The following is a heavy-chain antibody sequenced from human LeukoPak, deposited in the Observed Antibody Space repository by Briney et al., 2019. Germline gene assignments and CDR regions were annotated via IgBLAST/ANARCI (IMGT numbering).Heavy chain of an antibody. J-gene: IGHJ5*02. Sequence: SETLSLTCTGSGASISSSSYYWGWIRQPPGKGLEWIASIYYSGSTDYNPSLKTRASITIDTTKYQLFRKLTSVATADSSVDYCARQRGYCSSISCYACFDPWGQGTLVTVSS. CDR3: ARQRGYCSSISCYACFDP. D-gene: IGHD2-2*01. CDR1: GASISSSSYY. V-gene: IGHV4-39*01. CDR2: IYYSGST.